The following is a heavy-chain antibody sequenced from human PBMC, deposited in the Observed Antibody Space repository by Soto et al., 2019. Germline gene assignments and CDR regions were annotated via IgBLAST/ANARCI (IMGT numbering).Heavy chain of an antibody. CDR1: GGSFSGYY. Sequence: PSETLSLTCAVYGGSFSGYYWSWIRQPPGKGLEWIGEINHSGSTNYNPSLKSRVTISVDTSKNQFSLKLSSVTAADTAVYYWARGAYYYGSGSYPNQYNWFDPWGQGTLVTVSS. V-gene: IGHV4-34*01. CDR3: ARGAYYYGSGSYPNQYNWFDP. J-gene: IGHJ5*02. CDR2: INHSGST. D-gene: IGHD3-10*01.